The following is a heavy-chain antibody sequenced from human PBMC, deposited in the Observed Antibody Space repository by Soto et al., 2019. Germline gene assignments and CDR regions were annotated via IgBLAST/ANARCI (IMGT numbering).Heavy chain of an antibody. CDR2: INHSGST. D-gene: IGHD3-9*01. CDR3: ARGRRVFDWLFRPHWFDP. CDR1: GGSFSGYY. Sequence: SETLSLTCAAYGGSFSGYYWSWIRQPPGKGLEWIGEINHSGSTNYNPSLKSRVTISVDTSKNQFSLKLSSVTAADTAVYYCARGRRVFDWLFRPHWFDPWGQGTLVTVSS. V-gene: IGHV4-34*01. J-gene: IGHJ5*02.